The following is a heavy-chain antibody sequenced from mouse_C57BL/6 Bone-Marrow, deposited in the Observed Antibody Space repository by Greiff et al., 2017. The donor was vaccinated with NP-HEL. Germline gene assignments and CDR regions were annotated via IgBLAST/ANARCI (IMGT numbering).Heavy chain of an antibody. J-gene: IGHJ4*01. CDR1: GFSLTSYG. Sequence: VQGVESGPGLVQPSQSLSITCTVSGFSLTSYGVHWVRQPPGKGLEWLGVIWSGGSTDYNAAFISRLSISKDNSKSQVFFKMNSLQADDTAIYYCAKNSGYYGNYYYAMDYWGQGTSVTVSS. CDR2: IWSGGST. D-gene: IGHD2-1*01. CDR3: AKNSGYYGNYYYAMDY. V-gene: IGHV2-4*01.